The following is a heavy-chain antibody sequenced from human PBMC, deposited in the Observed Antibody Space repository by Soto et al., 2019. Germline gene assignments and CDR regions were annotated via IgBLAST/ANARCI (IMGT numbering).Heavy chain of an antibody. V-gene: IGHV3-9*01. CDR2: ISWNSGSI. Sequence: EVQLVESGGGLVQPGRSLRLSCAASGFTFDDYAMHWVRQAPGKGLEWVSGISWNSGSIGYADSVKGRFTISRDNAKSCLYLQMKSLRAEDTALYYCAKEKSRDYYESSGYNTSRSYGMDVWGQGTTVTVSS. D-gene: IGHD3-22*01. CDR1: GFTFDDYA. J-gene: IGHJ6*02. CDR3: AKEKSRDYYESSGYNTSRSYGMDV.